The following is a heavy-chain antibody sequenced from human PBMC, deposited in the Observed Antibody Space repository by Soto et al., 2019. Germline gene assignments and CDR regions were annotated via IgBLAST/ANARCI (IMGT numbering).Heavy chain of an antibody. J-gene: IGHJ6*04. V-gene: IGHV3-23*01. CDR2: ISGGGDGT. CDR1: GCTFSTFA. CDR3: AKDRPTTSSSKMDV. Sequence: GGSLRLSCASSGCTFSTFAMSWVRQAPGKGLEWVSTISGGGDGTYYADSVKGRFTISRDNSKNTMYLQMDSLRAEDTAVYYCAKDRPTTSSSKMDVWGKGTTVTVSS. D-gene: IGHD6-6*01.